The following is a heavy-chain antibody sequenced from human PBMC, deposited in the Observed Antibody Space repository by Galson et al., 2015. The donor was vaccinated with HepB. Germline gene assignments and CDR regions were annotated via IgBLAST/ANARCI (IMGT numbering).Heavy chain of an antibody. CDR3: ATGGEVGSYGFFEH. CDR1: GFSFSSCG. D-gene: IGHD1-26*01. V-gene: IGHV3-30*03. J-gene: IGHJ4*02. Sequence: SLRPSCAASGFSFSSCGMHWVRQAPGTGLERVAFISSVESSEYFADSVGGRFTISRDNSHNTLHLQMNSLSTEDKAIYYCATGGEVGSYGFFEHWGQGTVVTISS. CDR2: ISSVESSE.